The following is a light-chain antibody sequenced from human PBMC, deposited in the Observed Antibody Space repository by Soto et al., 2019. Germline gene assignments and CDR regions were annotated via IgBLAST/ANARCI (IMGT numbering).Light chain of an antibody. Sequence: QSALTQPRSVSGFPGQSVTIYCTGTNSDVGGYDYVSWYRQHPGKAPKLLIYDLIKRPSGVPDRFSGSKSGNTAYLTISGLQAEDEADYFCKSYAGSNTYVFGSGTKLTVL. CDR3: KSYAGSNTYV. CDR2: DLI. CDR1: NSDVGGYDY. V-gene: IGLV2-11*01. J-gene: IGLJ1*01.